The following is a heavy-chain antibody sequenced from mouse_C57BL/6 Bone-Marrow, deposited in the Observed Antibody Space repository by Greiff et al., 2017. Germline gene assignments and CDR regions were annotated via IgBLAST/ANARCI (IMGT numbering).Heavy chain of an antibody. CDR1: GFTFSDFY. CDR3: ARDAHYSNYPFAY. V-gene: IGHV7-1*01. Sequence: EVKLMESGGGLVQSGRSLRLSCATSGFTFSDFYMEWVRQAPGKGLEWIAASRNKANDYTTEYSASVKGRFIVSRDTSPSILYLQMNALRAEDTAIYYCARDAHYSNYPFAYWGQGTLVTVAA. D-gene: IGHD2-5*01. CDR2: SRNKANDYTT. J-gene: IGHJ3*01.